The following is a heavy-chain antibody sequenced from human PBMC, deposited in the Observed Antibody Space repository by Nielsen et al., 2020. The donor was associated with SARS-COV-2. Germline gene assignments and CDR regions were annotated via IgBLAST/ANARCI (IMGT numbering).Heavy chain of an antibody. J-gene: IGHJ4*02. CDR1: GFTFDDYA. Sequence: GGSLRLSCAASGFTFDDYAMHWVRQAPGKGLEWVSGISWNSGSIGYADSVKGRFTISRDNAKNSLYLQMNSLRAEDTAVYYCARDRYYDFWSGYFFDYWGQGTPVTVSS. CDR3: ARDRYYDFWSGYFFDY. D-gene: IGHD3-3*01. CDR2: ISWNSGSI. V-gene: IGHV3-9*01.